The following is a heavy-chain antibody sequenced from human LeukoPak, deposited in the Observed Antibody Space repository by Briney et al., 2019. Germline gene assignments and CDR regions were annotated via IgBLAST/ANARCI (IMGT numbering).Heavy chain of an antibody. V-gene: IGHV3-21*01. J-gene: IGHJ4*02. D-gene: IGHD6-19*01. Sequence: GSLRLSCAASGFTFDDYGMSWVRQAPGKGLEWVPSISSSSSYIYYADSVKGRFTIPRDNAKNSLYLQMNSLRAEDTAVYYCARDFYSSGCKGDWGQGTLVTVSS. CDR2: ISSSSSYI. CDR1: GFTFDDYG. CDR3: ARDFYSSGCKGD.